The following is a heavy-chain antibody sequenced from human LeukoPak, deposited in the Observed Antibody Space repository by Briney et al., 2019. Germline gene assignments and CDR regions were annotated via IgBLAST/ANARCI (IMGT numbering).Heavy chain of an antibody. J-gene: IGHJ5*02. CDR2: ISAYNGNT. CDR1: GYTFTSYG. D-gene: IGHD3-10*01. CDR3: ARELTYYYGSGSYYNWFDP. Sequence: ASVKVSCKASGYTFTSYGISWVRQAPGQGLEWMGWISAYNGNTNYAQKLQGRVTMTTDTSTGTAYMELRSLRSDDTAVYYCARELTYYYGSGSYYNWFDPWGQGTLVTVSS. V-gene: IGHV1-18*01.